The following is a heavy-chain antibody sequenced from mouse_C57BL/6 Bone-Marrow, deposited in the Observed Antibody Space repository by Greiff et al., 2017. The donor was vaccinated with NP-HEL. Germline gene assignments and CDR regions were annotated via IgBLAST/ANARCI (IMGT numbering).Heavy chain of an antibody. J-gene: IGHJ4*01. V-gene: IGHV1-50*01. Sequence: QVQLKQPGAELVKPGASVKLSCKASGYTFTSYWMQWVKQRPGQGLEWIGEIDPSDSYTNYNQKFKGKATLTVDTSSSTAYMQLSSLTSEDSAVYYCARWGDYAAMDYWGQGTSVTVSS. CDR3: ARWGDYAAMDY. CDR2: IDPSDSYT. CDR1: GYTFTSYW.